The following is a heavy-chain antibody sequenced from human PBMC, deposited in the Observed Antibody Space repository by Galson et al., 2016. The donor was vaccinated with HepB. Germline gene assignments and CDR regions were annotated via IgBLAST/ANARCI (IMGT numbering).Heavy chain of an antibody. CDR1: GYSFSKYD. Sequence: SVKVSCKASGYSFSKYDIFWVRQTTGQGLEWMGWMNPRSGNTGYAQKFQDRVTMTRNTSINTAYLEVRGLTSKDTAVFFCARGGYCGGGVCYSRLDYWGQGTLVIASS. CDR3: ARGGYCGGGVCYSRLDY. D-gene: IGHD2-15*01. V-gene: IGHV1-8*01. J-gene: IGHJ4*02. CDR2: MNPRSGNT.